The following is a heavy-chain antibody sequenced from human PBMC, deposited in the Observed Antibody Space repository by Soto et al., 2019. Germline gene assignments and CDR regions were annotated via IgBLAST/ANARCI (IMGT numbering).Heavy chain of an antibody. CDR3: ARHTMTAVTTFDH. Sequence: QLQLQESGPGLVKPSETLSLTCTVSGASISTLTYNWGWIRQPTGKGLEWIGNIYYSGSPYYNPSQKSRFPISVDTSKNQFSLRLRSVTAADTDLYFCARHTMTAVTTFDHWGQGTLVTVSS. CDR1: GASISTLTYN. CDR2: IYYSGSP. V-gene: IGHV4-39*01. D-gene: IGHD4-17*01. J-gene: IGHJ4*02.